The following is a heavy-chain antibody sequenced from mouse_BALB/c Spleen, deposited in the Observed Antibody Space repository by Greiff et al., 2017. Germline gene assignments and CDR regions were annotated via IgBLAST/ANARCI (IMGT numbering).Heavy chain of an antibody. V-gene: IGHV14-3*02. CDR1: GFNIKDTY. CDR3: ARTSSYYGYFDY. D-gene: IGHD1-1*02. Sequence: EVQLVESGAELVKPGASVKLSCTASGFNIKDTYMHWVKQRPEQGLEWIGRIDPANGNTKYDPKFQGKATITADTSSNTAYLQLSSLTSEDTAVYYCARTSSYYGYFDYWGQGTTLTVSS. J-gene: IGHJ2*01. CDR2: IDPANGNT.